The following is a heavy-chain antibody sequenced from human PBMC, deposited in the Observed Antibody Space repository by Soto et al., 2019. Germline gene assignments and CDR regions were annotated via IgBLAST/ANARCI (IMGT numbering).Heavy chain of an antibody. D-gene: IGHD1-26*01. J-gene: IGHJ5*02. V-gene: IGHV4-59*08. CDR3: ARQGGWFDP. CDR1: GGSNRSYY. Sequence: QVQLQESGPGLVKPSETLSLTCTVSGGSNRSYYWSWIRQPPGKGLEWIGSIYYSGSTNYKPSLKSRVTISVDTSKNQFSLKLNSVTAADTAVYYCARQGGWFDPWGQGTLVTVSS. CDR2: IYYSGST.